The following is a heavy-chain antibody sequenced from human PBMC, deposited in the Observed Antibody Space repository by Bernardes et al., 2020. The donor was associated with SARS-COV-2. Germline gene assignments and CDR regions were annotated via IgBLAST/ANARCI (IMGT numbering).Heavy chain of an antibody. Sequence: SETLSLTCTVSGGSISSGGYYWSWIRQHPGKGLEWIGYIYYSGSTYYNPSLKSRVTISVYTYKNQFSLKLSSLTAADTALYYCARTGMWGGMDVWGQGTTVTVSS. CDR1: GGSISSGGYY. CDR2: IYYSGST. CDR3: ARTGMWGGMDV. J-gene: IGHJ6*02. D-gene: IGHD1-26*01. V-gene: IGHV4-31*03.